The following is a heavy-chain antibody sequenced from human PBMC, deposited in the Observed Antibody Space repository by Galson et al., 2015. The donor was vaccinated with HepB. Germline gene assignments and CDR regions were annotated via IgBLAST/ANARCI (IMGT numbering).Heavy chain of an antibody. CDR3: ARSRMGSFDI. Sequence: SLRLSCAASGFTFSDYYMSWIRQAPGKGLEWVSYISDTTTYINYGDSVKGRFTISRDNAKNSLYLRMNSLRAEDTAVYYCARSRMGSFDIWGLGTLVSVSS. CDR2: ISDTTTYI. J-gene: IGHJ3*02. V-gene: IGHV3-11*06. CDR1: GFTFSDYY.